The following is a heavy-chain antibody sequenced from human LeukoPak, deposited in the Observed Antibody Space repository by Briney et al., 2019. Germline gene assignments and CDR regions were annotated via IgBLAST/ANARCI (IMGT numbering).Heavy chain of an antibody. CDR3: ARAGGFFSPFGY. J-gene: IGHJ4*02. CDR1: DGSVSSSSYY. Sequence: SETLSLTCTVSDGSVSSSSYYWGWIRQPPGKGLEWIGSISYSGSTYYNPSLKSRVTMSVDTSKNQFSLKLSSVTAADTAVYYCARAGGFFSPFGYWGQGTLVTVSS. D-gene: IGHD3-16*01. V-gene: IGHV4-39*07. CDR2: ISYSGST.